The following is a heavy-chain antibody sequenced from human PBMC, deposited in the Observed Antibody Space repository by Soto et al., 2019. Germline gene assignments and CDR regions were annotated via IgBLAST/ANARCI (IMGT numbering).Heavy chain of an antibody. V-gene: IGHV1-2*02. D-gene: IGHD2-15*01. CDR3: ARPLTCRGRLASAGGGDYFAY. CDR2: INPNSGGT. CDR1: GYTFSDYY. J-gene: IGHJ4*02. Sequence: ASVKVSCKASGYTFSDYYLHWVGKAPGQGIEGMGWINPNSGGTGYPPKFQGTVTMPIDTSITTAYMEVSRLKSDDTAVYYCARPLTCRGRLASAGGGDYFAYWGQGIPVTVSS.